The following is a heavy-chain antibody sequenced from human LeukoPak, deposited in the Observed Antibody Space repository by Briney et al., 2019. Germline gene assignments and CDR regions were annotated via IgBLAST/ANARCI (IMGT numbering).Heavy chain of an antibody. Sequence: GRSLRLSCAASGFTFSNHGMHWVRQAPGKGLEWVAIIWSDGSNKYYADSVKGRFTISRDNSRNTLYLQMNSLGAEDTALYYCAKDYRVGASQQDYWGQGTLVTVSS. J-gene: IGHJ4*02. CDR1: GFTFSNHG. CDR2: IWSDGSNK. V-gene: IGHV3-33*06. CDR3: AKDYRVGASQQDY. D-gene: IGHD1-26*01.